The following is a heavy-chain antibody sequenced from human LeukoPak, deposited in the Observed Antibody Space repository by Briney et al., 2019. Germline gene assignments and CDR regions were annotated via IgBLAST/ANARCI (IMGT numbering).Heavy chain of an antibody. CDR1: GFTFSSYS. D-gene: IGHD1-26*01. J-gene: IGHJ6*03. CDR2: ISSSSSYI. V-gene: IGHV3-21*01. CDR3: ARSLGEWEDGRYYMDV. Sequence: PGGSLRLSCAASGFTFSSYSMNWVRQAPGKGLEWVSSISSSSSYIYYADSVKGRFTISRDNAKNSLYLQMNSLRAEDTAVYYCARSLGEWEDGRYYMDVWGKGTTVTVSS.